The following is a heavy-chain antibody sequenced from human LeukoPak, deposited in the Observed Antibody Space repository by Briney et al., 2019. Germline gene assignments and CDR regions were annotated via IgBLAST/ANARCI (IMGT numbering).Heavy chain of an antibody. Sequence: GGSLRLSCAASGFTFSSYEMNWVRPAPGKGLEGVSYISSSGSTIYYAVSVKGRFTISRDNAKNSLYLQMNSLRAEDTAVYYCARSPPRDYDFWSGYYDYYYYGMDVWGQGTTVAVSS. CDR1: GFTFSSYE. CDR3: ARSPPRDYDFWSGYYDYYYYGMDV. V-gene: IGHV3-48*03. CDR2: ISSSGSTI. J-gene: IGHJ6*02. D-gene: IGHD3-3*01.